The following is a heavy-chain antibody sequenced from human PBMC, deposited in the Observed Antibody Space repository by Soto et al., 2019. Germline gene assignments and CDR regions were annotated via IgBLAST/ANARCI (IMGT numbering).Heavy chain of an antibody. J-gene: IGHJ6*02. CDR3: ARERYQVISDGMDV. Sequence: ASVQVSCKASGYTFTGYYVHWVREAPGQGLEWMGWINPETGGTGYAQKFQGRVTLSRDTSINTAYLELSRLRFDDAAVYFCARERYQVISDGMDVWGQGTTVAVSS. D-gene: IGHD2-2*01. CDR1: GYTFTGYY. V-gene: IGHV1-2*02. CDR2: INPETGGT.